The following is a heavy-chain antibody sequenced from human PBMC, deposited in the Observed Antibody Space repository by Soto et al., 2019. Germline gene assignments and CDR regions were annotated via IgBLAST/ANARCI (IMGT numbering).Heavy chain of an antibody. CDR2: IYYSGST. D-gene: IGHD3-9*01. V-gene: IGHV4-59*08. CDR1: GGSISSYY. Sequence: PSETLSLTCAVSGGSISSYYCSWSRQPPGKGLGWMGYIYYSGSTNYNPSLKSRVTISVETYRNQFSLKLSSLTAAHTAVYHCARLDYDNLPGHRGRDSYAMDVWGQGTTVTVSS. J-gene: IGHJ6*02. CDR3: ARLDYDNLPGHRGRDSYAMDV.